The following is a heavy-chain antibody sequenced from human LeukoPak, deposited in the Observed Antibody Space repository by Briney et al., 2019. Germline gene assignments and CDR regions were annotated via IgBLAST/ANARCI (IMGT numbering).Heavy chain of an antibody. CDR1: GYTFTSFD. Sequence: ASVKVSCKASGYTFTSFDINCVRQAAGQEGEWLGWMNPNSGHTGYAQKFQGRVTMTRNTSISTAYMELGSLRSEDTAVYYCARAPGGSLDFDYWGQGTLVTVSS. CDR3: ARAPGGSLDFDY. V-gene: IGHV1-8*01. D-gene: IGHD3-16*01. J-gene: IGHJ4*02. CDR2: MNPNSGHT.